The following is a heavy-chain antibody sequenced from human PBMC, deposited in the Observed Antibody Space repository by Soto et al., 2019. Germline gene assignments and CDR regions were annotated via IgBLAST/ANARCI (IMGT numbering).Heavy chain of an antibody. J-gene: IGHJ4*02. D-gene: IGHD4-17*01. CDR2: INAGNGNT. Sequence: ASVKVSCKASGYTFTSYAMHWVRQAPGQRLEWMGWINAGNGNTKYSQKFQGRVTITRDTSASTAYMELSSLRSEDTAVYYCARDLDYGDYAGDYPGQATLVTVSS. V-gene: IGHV1-3*01. CDR3: ARDLDYGDYAGDY. CDR1: GYTFTSYA.